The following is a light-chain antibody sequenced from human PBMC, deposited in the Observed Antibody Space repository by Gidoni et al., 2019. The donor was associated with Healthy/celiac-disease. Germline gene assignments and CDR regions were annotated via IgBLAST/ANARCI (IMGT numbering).Light chain of an antibody. CDR2: VAS. J-gene: IGKJ1*01. Sequence: ERVVTQSTATVSVSPGERDTLSCRASQSDRSHLAWYQQKHRHAPRLLIYVASTSAAVIPARFSGSGSGTDFTSTISSLQSEDFAAYYCQQHYSCPPWTFGQGTKVEIK. CDR3: QQHYSCPPWT. CDR1: QSDRSH. V-gene: IGKV3-15*01.